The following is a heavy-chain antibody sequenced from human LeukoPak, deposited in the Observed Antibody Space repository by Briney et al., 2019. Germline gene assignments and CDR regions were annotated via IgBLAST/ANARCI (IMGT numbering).Heavy chain of an antibody. D-gene: IGHD3-22*01. V-gene: IGHV3-15*01. CDR1: GFTFTNAW. CDR2: IKTKSDGGTT. Sequence: KTGGSLRLSCAAPGFTFTNAWMSWVRQAPGKGLEWVGHIKTKSDGGTTDYAAPVNGRFTISRDDSENMLYLQMNSLETEDTAVYYCTAPRGPRNGYYLSDYWGQGTLVTVSS. CDR3: TAPRGPRNGYYLSDY. J-gene: IGHJ4*02.